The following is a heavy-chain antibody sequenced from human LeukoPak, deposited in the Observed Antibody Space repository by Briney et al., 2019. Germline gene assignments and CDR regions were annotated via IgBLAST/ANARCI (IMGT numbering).Heavy chain of an antibody. Sequence: GASVKVSCKASGYTFSSYDINWVRPATGQGLEWMGWMNPNSDNTGYAQKFQGRVTMTRNTSINTAYMELSSLRSEDTAVYYCARVTYYYGSGSYYNYYGMDVWGQGTTVTVSS. V-gene: IGHV1-8*01. J-gene: IGHJ6*02. CDR3: ARVTYYYGSGSYYNYYGMDV. CDR1: GYTFSSYD. CDR2: MNPNSDNT. D-gene: IGHD3-10*01.